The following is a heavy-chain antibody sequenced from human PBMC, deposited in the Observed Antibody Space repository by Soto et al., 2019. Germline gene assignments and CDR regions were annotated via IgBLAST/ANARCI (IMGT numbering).Heavy chain of an antibody. J-gene: IGHJ4*02. V-gene: IGHV4-4*02. D-gene: IGHD2-8*01. CDR3: AGLVYDTSLNYMYFDF. CDR1: GVSISSGNW. Sequence: SETLSLTCAVSGVSISSGNWWTWVRQTPQRGLEYIGEIFHDGTANYYPSFERRVAISVDTSKNQFSLKLTSVTAADTAIYFCAGLVYDTSLNYMYFDFWGQGALVTVS. CDR2: IFHDGTA.